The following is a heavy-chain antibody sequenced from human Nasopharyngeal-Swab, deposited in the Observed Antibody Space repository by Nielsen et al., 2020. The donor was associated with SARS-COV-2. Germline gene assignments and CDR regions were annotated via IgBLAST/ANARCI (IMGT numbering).Heavy chain of an antibody. V-gene: IGHV3-15*01. CDR2: IKSKTDGGTT. CDR3: GKAVAGTVDY. D-gene: IGHD6-19*01. J-gene: IGHJ4*02. CDR1: GFTFSNAW. Sequence: GGSLRLPCAASGFTFSNAWMSWVRQAPGKGLEWVGRIKSKTDGGTTDYAAPVKGRFTISRDDSKNTLYLQMNSLKTEDTAVYYCGKAVAGTVDYWGQGTLVTVSS.